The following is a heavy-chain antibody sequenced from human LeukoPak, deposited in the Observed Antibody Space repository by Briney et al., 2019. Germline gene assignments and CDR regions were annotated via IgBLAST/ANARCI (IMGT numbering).Heavy chain of an antibody. CDR1: GFTVSSNS. J-gene: IGHJ6*03. D-gene: IGHD3-10*01. CDR2: IYSGGNT. CDR3: ARSGIKMVRGVIIKSPYHMDV. V-gene: IGHV3-53*01. Sequence: PGGSLRLSCTVSGFTVSSNSMSWVRQAPGKGLEWVSFIYSGGNTHYSDSVKGRFTISRDDAKNSLSLQMNSLRAEDTAVYYCARSGIKMVRGVIIKSPYHMDVWGKGTTVTVSS.